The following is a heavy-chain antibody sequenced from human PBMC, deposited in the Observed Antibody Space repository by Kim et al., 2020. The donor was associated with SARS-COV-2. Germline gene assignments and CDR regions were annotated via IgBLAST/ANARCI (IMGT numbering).Heavy chain of an antibody. CDR2: IYYSGST. D-gene: IGHD2-21*01. J-gene: IGHJ4*02. Sequence: SETLSLTCTVSGGSISSGGFYWSWLRQHPGKGLEWIGYIYYSGSTYSNPYLKSRVTISVDTNKNQFSLKLSSVTAADTAVYYCAGYQDCGGDCSHFDYWGQGTLVTVSS. CDR3: AGYQDCGGDCSHFDY. V-gene: IGHV4-31*03. CDR1: GGSISSGGFY.